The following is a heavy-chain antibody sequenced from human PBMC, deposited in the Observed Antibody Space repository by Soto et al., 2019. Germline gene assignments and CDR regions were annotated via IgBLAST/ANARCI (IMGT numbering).Heavy chain of an antibody. J-gene: IGHJ4*02. CDR1: GFSFTTYW. D-gene: IGHD5-12*01. Sequence: PGESLKISCKGSGFSFTTYWIAWVRQMPGKGLEWMGIIYPGDSKTTYSPSFQGQVTISADKSISTAYLQWSSLKASDTAMYYCARLSGYDLLYYFDYWGQGTLVTVSS. V-gene: IGHV5-51*01. CDR3: ARLSGYDLLYYFDY. CDR2: IYPGDSKT.